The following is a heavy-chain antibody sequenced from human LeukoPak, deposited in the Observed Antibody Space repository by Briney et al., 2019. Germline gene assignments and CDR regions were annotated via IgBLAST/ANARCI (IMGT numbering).Heavy chain of an antibody. CDR1: GGTFSSYA. CDR2: INPSGGST. V-gene: IGHV1-46*01. Sequence: GASVKVSCKASGGTFSSYAISWVRQAPGQGLEWMGIINPSGGSTSYAQKFQGRVTMTRDTSTSTVYMELSSLRSEDTAVYYCARGPSGLQKIDYWGQGTLVTVSS. J-gene: IGHJ4*02. D-gene: IGHD1-14*01. CDR3: ARGPSGLQKIDY.